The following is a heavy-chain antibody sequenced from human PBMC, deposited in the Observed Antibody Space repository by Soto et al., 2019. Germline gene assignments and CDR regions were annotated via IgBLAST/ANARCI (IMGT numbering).Heavy chain of an antibody. J-gene: IGHJ6*02. CDR2: ISNSGNTI. CDR1: GFVFKNYE. V-gene: IGHV3-48*03. Sequence: PGGSLRLSCVASGFVFKNYEMNWVRQAPGKGLEWISYISNSGNTIYVADSMRGRFTISRDNAKNSLFLQMNSLRADDTAVYYCAREIDHRDYYYGLDVWGQGTTVTVS. D-gene: IGHD3-22*01. CDR3: AREIDHRDYYYGLDV.